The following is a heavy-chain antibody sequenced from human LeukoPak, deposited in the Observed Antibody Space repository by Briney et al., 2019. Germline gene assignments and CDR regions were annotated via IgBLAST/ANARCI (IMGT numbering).Heavy chain of an antibody. CDR3: MAKGY. V-gene: IGHV3-15*01. CDR1: GLTFNNAW. CDR2: IQIKTDGGTT. Sequence: GGSLRLSCAASGLTFNNAWMNWVRQAPGKGLEWVGRIQIKTDGGTTDYAAPVKGRFTISSDDSENMLYLQMNSLTTEDTAVYYCMAKGYWGQGTLVTVSS. J-gene: IGHJ4*02.